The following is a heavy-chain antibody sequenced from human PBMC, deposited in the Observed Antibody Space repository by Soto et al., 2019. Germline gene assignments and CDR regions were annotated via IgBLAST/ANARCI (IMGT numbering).Heavy chain of an antibody. J-gene: IGHJ4*02. Sequence: EVQLVESGGGLVQPGGSLRLSCAASGFTVSSNYMSWVRQAPGKGLEWVSVIYSGGSTYYADSVKGRFTISRDNSKNTLYLQMNSPRAEDTAVYYCASRTIFGFTDYWGQGTLVTVSS. CDR3: ASRTIFGFTDY. CDR2: IYSGGST. V-gene: IGHV3-66*01. CDR1: GFTVSSNY. D-gene: IGHD3-3*01.